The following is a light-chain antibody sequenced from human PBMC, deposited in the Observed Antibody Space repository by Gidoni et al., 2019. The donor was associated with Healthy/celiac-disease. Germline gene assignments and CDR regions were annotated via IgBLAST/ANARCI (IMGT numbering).Light chain of an antibody. CDR2: AAS. Sequence: DLQITHSPSSLSASVGDRVTITCRASQSISSYFTWYQQKPGKDSNLLIYAASSWQSGGPSRLSGSGSGTDFTRTISSLQPEDVATYYCQQSYSTPYTCGQGTKLEIK. CDR3: QQSYSTPYT. J-gene: IGKJ2*01. CDR1: QSISSY. V-gene: IGKV1-39*01.